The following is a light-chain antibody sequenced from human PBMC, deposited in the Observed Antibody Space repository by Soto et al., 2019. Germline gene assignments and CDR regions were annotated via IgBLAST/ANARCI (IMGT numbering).Light chain of an antibody. V-gene: IGKV3-20*01. CDR3: QQYSSSPVT. CDR1: QRVSNTY. CDR2: GVS. J-gene: IGKJ4*01. Sequence: EIVLAQSPGTLSLSPGERATLSCRASQRVSNTYLAWYQQKPGQAPRLLIYGVSSRATGIPDRFSGSGSGTDFTLTISRLEPEDFAVYYCQQYSSSPVTFGGGPRWRSN.